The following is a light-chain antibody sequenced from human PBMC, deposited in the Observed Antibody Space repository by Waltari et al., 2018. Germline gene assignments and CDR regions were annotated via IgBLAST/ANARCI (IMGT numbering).Light chain of an antibody. CDR2: EIS. CDR1: QSLVYTDGMTY. CDR3: MHTKQFPWT. Sequence: DIVMTQTPVSLSVTPGQSASISCKSSQSLVYTDGMTYFYWYLQKPGQPPQLLIYEISKRFSGVPDRFTGSGSGTDFTLKISRVEAEDVGVYYCMHTKQFPWTFGQGTKVEIK. J-gene: IGKJ1*01. V-gene: IGKV2D-29*01.